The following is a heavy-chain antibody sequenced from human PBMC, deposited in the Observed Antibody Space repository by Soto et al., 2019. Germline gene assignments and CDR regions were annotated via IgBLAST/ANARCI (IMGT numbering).Heavy chain of an antibody. V-gene: IGHV3-23*01. Sequence: GGSLRLSCAASGFTFSSYAMSWVRQAPGKGLEWVSAISGSGGSTYYAGSVKGRFTISRDNSKNTLYLQMNSLRAEDTDVYYCAIDKWHSSGYPYYFDDWGQGTLVTVSS. CDR1: GFTFSSYA. D-gene: IGHD3-22*01. J-gene: IGHJ4*02. CDR2: ISGSGGST. CDR3: AIDKWHSSGYPYYFDD.